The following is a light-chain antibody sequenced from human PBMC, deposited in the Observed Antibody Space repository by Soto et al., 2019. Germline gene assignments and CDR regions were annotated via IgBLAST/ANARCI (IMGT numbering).Light chain of an antibody. CDR1: SSDVGGSNY. V-gene: IGLV2-8*01. CDR3: SLYPGSNIF. CDR2: EVS. J-gene: IGLJ2*01. Sequence: QSVLTQPPSASGSPGQSVTISCTGTSSDVGGSNYVSWYQQHPGRAPKLMIYEVSKRPSGVPDRFSGSKSGNTASLTVSGLQAEDEADYYCSLYPGSNIFFGGGTKLTVL.